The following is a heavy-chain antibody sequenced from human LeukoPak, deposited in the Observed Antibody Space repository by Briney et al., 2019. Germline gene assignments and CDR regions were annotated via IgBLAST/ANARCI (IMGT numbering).Heavy chain of an antibody. Sequence: GRSLSLSCAASGFTFSIHSMGWVRQPPGKGLEWVAGISFDGSSKYYADSVKGRFTIARNTTRQTVHKQMNSLRIEGTAFYFRTSLMSIAAQSPITCWGQGTLATVSS. D-gene: IGHD5-12*01. V-gene: IGHV3-30-3*01. CDR2: ISFDGSSK. J-gene: IGHJ4*02. CDR3: TSLMSIAAQSPITC. CDR1: GFTFSIHS.